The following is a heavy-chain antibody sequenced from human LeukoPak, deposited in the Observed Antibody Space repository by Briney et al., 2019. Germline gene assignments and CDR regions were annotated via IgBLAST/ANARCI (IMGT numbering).Heavy chain of an antibody. D-gene: IGHD3-22*01. J-gene: IGHJ4*02. CDR2: ISGSGGST. CDR3: AKGKYYYDSSGYSY. V-gene: IGHV3-23*01. Sequence: GGSLRLSCAASGFTFSSYAMSWVRQAPGKGLEWVSTISGSGGSTYYADSVRGRFTISGDNSKNTLYLQMNSLRAEDTAVYYCAKGKYYYDSSGYSYWGQGTLVTVSS. CDR1: GFTFSSYA.